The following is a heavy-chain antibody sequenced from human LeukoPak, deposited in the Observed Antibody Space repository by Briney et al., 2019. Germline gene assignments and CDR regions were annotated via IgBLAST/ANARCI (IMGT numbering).Heavy chain of an antibody. J-gene: IGHJ4*02. CDR1: GGSISSSSYY. Sequence: SETLSLTCTVSGGSISSSSYYWGWIRQPPGKGLEWIGSIYHSGSTYYNPSLKSRVTISVDTSKNQFSLKLSSVTAADTAVYYCARDGDDSSGYYSFFDYWGQGTLVTVSS. V-gene: IGHV4-39*07. CDR2: IYHSGST. D-gene: IGHD3-22*01. CDR3: ARDGDDSSGYYSFFDY.